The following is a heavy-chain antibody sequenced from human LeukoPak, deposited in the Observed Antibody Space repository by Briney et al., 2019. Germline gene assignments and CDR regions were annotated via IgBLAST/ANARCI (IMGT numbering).Heavy chain of an antibody. CDR1: GGPINTYY. CDR3: ARGYADSFNWFDP. Sequence: PSETLSLTCTVSGGPINTYYWTWIRQPPGKGLEWIGYVYFSGSTSYNPSLESRVNIFLDTSKNQLSLNLRSVTAADTAIYCARGYADSFNWFDPWGQGTLVTVSS. V-gene: IGHV4-59*01. J-gene: IGHJ5*02. D-gene: IGHD2-2*01. CDR2: VYFSGST.